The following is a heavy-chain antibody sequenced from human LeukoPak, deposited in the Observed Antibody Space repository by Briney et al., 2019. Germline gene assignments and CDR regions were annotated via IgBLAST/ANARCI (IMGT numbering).Heavy chain of an antibody. CDR3: AREVAATQIDY. V-gene: IGHV1-69*06. CDR1: GGTFSNYA. CDR2: IIPIFGTA. Sequence: GASVKVSCKASGGTFSNYAISWVRQAPGQGLEWMGGIIPIFGTANYAQKFRGRVTITADKSTSTAYMELSSLRSEDTAVYYCAREVAATQIDYWGQGTLVTVSS. J-gene: IGHJ4*02. D-gene: IGHD2-15*01.